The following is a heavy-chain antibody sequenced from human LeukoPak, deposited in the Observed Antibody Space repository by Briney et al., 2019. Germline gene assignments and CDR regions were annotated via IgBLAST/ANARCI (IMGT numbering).Heavy chain of an antibody. J-gene: IGHJ6*04. CDR1: GFTLDDYG. Sequence: GGSLRLSCVASGFTLDDYGMAWARQAPGKGLEWVSGIDWSGGSTGYADSVKGRFTISRDNAKNSLFLQMNSLRAEDTALYHCASSCRSTRCYGRDVWGKGTTVTVSS. CDR2: IDWSGGST. CDR3: ASSCRSTRCYGRDV. D-gene: IGHD2-2*01. V-gene: IGHV3-20*01.